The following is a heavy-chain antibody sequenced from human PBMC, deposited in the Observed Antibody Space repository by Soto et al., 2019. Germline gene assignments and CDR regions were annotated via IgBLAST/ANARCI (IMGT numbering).Heavy chain of an antibody. Sequence: GGSLRLSCAASGFTFSSYWMHWVRQAPGKGLVWVSRINSDGSSTSYADSVKGRFTISRDNAKNTLYLQMNSLRAEDTAVYYCARDKLTIFGVVISPSYYYGMDVWGQGTTVTVSS. CDR2: INSDGSST. CDR3: ARDKLTIFGVVISPSYYYGMDV. CDR1: GFTFSSYW. J-gene: IGHJ6*02. D-gene: IGHD3-3*01. V-gene: IGHV3-74*01.